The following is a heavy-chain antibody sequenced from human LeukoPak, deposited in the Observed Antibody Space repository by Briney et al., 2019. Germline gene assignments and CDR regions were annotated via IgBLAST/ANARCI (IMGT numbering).Heavy chain of an antibody. CDR2: IGSSGSYM. D-gene: IGHD3-16*01. V-gene: IGHV3-21*01. J-gene: IGHJ4*02. CDR1: GFRFSAYA. Sequence: PGGSLRLSCAASGFRFSAYAMNWVRQAPGKGLEWVSSIGSSGSYMYYGDSVKGRFTVSRDNAKNSLYLEMNSLRAEDTAVYFCAREDYGSGTLTIDYWGQGTLVSVAS. CDR3: AREDYGSGTLTIDY.